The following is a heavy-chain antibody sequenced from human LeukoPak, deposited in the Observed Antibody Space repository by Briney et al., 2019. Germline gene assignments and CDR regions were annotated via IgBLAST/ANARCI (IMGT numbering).Heavy chain of an antibody. CDR1: GYLISSGYF. CDR2: MYHSGST. J-gene: IGHJ4*02. V-gene: IGHV4-38-2*02. CDR3: ARDRTSTFDY. D-gene: IGHD1-1*01. Sequence: PSETLSLTCNVSGYLISSGYFRGWIRQPPGKGLEWIASMYHSGSTYYNPSLKSRVTISVDTSKNQFSLKLRSVAAADTAVYYCARDRTSTFDYWGQGTLVTVSS.